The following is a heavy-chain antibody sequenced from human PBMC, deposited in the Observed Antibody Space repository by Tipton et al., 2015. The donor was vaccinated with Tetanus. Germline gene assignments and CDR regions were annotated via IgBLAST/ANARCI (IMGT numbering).Heavy chain of an antibody. Sequence: SLRLSCAASGFTSESHYMHWVRQSPGKGLLWISRISPDGRRTNYADSVKGRFTISRDNSQNTLYLQMNSLKVEDTAVYYCAREDGGPTLDYFDSWGQGALVIASS. D-gene: IGHD3-16*01. CDR3: AREDGGPTLDYFDS. J-gene: IGHJ4*02. CDR2: ISPDGRRT. CDR1: GFTSESHY. V-gene: IGHV3-74*01.